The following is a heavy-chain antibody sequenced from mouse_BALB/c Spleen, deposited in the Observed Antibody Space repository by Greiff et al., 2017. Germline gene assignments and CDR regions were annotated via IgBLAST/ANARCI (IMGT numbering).Heavy chain of an antibody. J-gene: IGHJ4*01. V-gene: IGHV5-12-1*01. CDR2: ISSGGGST. D-gene: IGHD2-4*01. CDR3: ARQDSTMITTNYAMDY. CDR1: GFAFSSYD. Sequence: DVKLVESGGGLVKPGGSLKLSCAASGFAFSSYDMSWVRQTPEKRLEWVAYISSGGGSTYYPDTVKGRFTISRDNAKNTLYLQMSSLKSEDTAMYYCARQDSTMITTNYAMDYWGQGTSVTVSS.